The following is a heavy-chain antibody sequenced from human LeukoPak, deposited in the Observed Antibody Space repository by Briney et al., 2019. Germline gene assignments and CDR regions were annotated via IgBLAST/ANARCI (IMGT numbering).Heavy chain of an antibody. V-gene: IGHV1-2*02. Sequence: ASVKVSCKASGYTFTDYYTHWVRRAPGQGLEWMGWINPNSGDTNYAQNFQGRVTMTRDTSISTAYMELSRLRSDDTAIYYCAREYNWNRFFDSWGQGTLVTVSS. CDR3: AREYNWNRFFDS. D-gene: IGHD1-20*01. CDR2: INPNSGDT. CDR1: GYTFTDYY. J-gene: IGHJ4*02.